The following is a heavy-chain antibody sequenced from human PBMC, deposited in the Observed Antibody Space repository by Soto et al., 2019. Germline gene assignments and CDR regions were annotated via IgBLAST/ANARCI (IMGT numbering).Heavy chain of an antibody. J-gene: IGHJ4*02. CDR2: INSDGSST. Sequence: SLRLSCAASGFTFSSYWMHWVRQAPGKGLVWVSRINSDGSSTSYADSVKGRFTISRDNAKNTLYLQMNSLRAEDTAVYYCASGYSYGYFDYWGQGTLVTVYS. D-gene: IGHD5-18*01. CDR1: GFTFSSYW. CDR3: ASGYSYGYFDY. V-gene: IGHV3-74*01.